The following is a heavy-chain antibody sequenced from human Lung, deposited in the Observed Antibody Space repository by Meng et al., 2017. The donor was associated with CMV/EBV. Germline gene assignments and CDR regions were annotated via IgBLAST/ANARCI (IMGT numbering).Heavy chain of an antibody. J-gene: IGHJ5*02. V-gene: IGHV4-59*12. D-gene: IGHD3-16*01. CDR2: VYHMGNT. CDR3: AKGGGSWFGP. Sequence: SETLSLTCTVSGASMSSDYWSWIRQSPGKGLEWVASVYHMGNTNYNPSLKSRATISLDTSKSQFSLKLISVTGADTAIYYCAKGGGSWFGPWGQGSLVTVSS. CDR1: GASMSSDY.